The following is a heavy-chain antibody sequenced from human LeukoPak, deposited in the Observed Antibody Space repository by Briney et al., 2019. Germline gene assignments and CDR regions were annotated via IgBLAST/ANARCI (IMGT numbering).Heavy chain of an antibody. CDR3: ARNKGWELPAELDS. CDR2: IRQDGGEK. J-gene: IGHJ4*02. V-gene: IGHV3-7*01. D-gene: IGHD2-15*01. Sequence: GGSLRLSCAASGFTFKNSWMSWVRQAPGKGLEWVANIRQDGGEKYYVDSVKGRFTISRDDAKTSVYLQMNSLRAEDTAVYYCARNKGWELPAELDSWGQGTLVTVSS. CDR1: GFTFKNSW.